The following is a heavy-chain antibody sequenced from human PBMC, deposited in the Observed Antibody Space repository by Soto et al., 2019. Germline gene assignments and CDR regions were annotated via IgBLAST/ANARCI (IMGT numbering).Heavy chain of an antibody. J-gene: IGHJ4*02. Sequence: ASVKVSCQASGYTFTSYGISWVRQAPGQGLEWMGWISAYNGNTNYAQKLQGRVTMTTDTSTSTAYMELRSLRSDDTAVYYCARSPTYYDILTGYGTFDYWGQGTLVTVSS. CDR1: GYTFTSYG. CDR3: ARSPTYYDILTGYGTFDY. CDR2: ISAYNGNT. V-gene: IGHV1-18*01. D-gene: IGHD3-9*01.